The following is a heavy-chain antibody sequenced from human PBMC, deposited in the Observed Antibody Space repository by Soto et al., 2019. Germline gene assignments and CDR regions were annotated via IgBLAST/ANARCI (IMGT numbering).Heavy chain of an antibody. CDR1: GGSITSYY. CDR3: ARARRSSPNRPFDS. J-gene: IGHJ4*02. Sequence: QVQLQESGPGLVKPSETLSLTCTVSGGSITSYYWSWIRQPPGKGLEWIGYIYSTGSTNYNPALRSQVTLSVATSRNQSSLNLNSGTAADTAVYYWARARRSSPNRPFDSWGQGTMVTVSS. V-gene: IGHV4-59*01. D-gene: IGHD6-13*01. CDR2: IYSTGST.